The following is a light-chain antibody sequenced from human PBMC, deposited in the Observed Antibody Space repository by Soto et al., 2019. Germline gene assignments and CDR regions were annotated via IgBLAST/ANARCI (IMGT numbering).Light chain of an antibody. CDR3: TSYVGSNTL. CDR2: GVN. J-gene: IGLJ2*01. V-gene: IGLV2-8*01. CDR1: SSDVGGYNY. Sequence: QSALTQPPSASGSPGQSVTISCTGTSSDVGGYNYVSWYQQHPGKAPKLMIYGVNKRPSGVPDRFSGSKSGNTASLTVSGLQAEDEADYYCTSYVGSNTLFGGGTKLTVL.